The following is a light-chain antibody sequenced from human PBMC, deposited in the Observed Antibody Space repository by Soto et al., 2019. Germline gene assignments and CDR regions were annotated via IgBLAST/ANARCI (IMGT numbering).Light chain of an antibody. Sequence: EVVLTQSPGTLFLSPGERATLSCRASQSVGSSYLAWYQQKPGQAPRVLIYGTSSRATGIPDRFSGSGSGTDFTLTISRLEPEDFAVYYCQQYTTSSWTFGQGTKV. J-gene: IGKJ1*01. CDR2: GTS. CDR3: QQYTTSSWT. V-gene: IGKV3-20*01. CDR1: QSVGSSY.